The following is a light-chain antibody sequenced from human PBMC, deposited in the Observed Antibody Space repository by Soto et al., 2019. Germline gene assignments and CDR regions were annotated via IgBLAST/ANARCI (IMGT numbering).Light chain of an antibody. CDR2: DAS. CDR3: QQRKYWPPIT. J-gene: IGKJ5*01. CDR1: QSVEKY. V-gene: IGKV3-11*01. Sequence: ETVLMQSPATLSLSPGERGTLSCRVSQSVEKYLAWYQQKPGQAPRLLIFDASNRATDIPARFSGSGSGTDFTLTISSLEPEDFAIYYCQQRKYWPPITFGQGTRLEIK.